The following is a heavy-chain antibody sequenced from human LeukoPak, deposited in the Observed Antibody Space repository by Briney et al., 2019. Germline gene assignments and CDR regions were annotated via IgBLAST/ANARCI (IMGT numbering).Heavy chain of an antibody. CDR1: GYTFISYD. CDR2: MNPNSGNT. J-gene: IGHJ3*02. Sequence: ASVKVSCKASGYTFISYDINWVRQATGQGLEWMGWMNPNSGNTGYAQKFQGRVTITRNTSISTAYMELSSLRSEDTAVYYCAREPGNSDAFDIWGQGTMVTVSS. CDR3: AREPGNSDAFDI. V-gene: IGHV1-8*03. D-gene: IGHD6-13*01.